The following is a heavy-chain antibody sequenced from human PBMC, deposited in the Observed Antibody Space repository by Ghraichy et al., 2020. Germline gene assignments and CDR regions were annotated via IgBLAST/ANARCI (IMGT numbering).Heavy chain of an antibody. J-gene: IGHJ4*02. CDR2: ISSSSSYI. CDR3: ARASGCDY. D-gene: IGHD3-22*01. V-gene: IGHV3-21*01. Sequence: LSLTCAASGFTFSSYSMNWVRQAPGKGLEWVSSISSSSSYIYYADSVKGRFTISRDNAKNSLYLQMNSLRAEDTAVYYCARASGCDYWGQGTLVTVSS. CDR1: GFTFSSYS.